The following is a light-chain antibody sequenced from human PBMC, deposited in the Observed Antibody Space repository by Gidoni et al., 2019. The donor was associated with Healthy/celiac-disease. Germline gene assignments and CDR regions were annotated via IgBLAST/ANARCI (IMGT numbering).Light chain of an antibody. CDR3: QQYDIFPRT. V-gene: IGKV1-33*01. CDR1: QDISNY. Sequence: DIQMTQSPSSLSTSVGDRVTITCQASQDISNYLNWYQQKPGKAPKLLIYDASNLETGVPSRFSGSGSGTDFTFTISSLQPEDTATYYCQQYDIFPRTFXXXTKVEI. CDR2: DAS. J-gene: IGKJ1*01.